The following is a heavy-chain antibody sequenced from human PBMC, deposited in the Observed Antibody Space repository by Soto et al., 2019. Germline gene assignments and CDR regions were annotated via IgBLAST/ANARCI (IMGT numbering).Heavy chain of an antibody. CDR1: GFTFSVYT. Sequence: EVQLVESGGGLVQPGGSLRLSCVASGFTFSVYTINWVRRAPGKGLEWVSGISGSSGSIGYADSVKGRFTISRDNATNSLYLQMSSLRAEDTAMYCCPKERHRYRRGLVHYWGQGTLVTVSS. J-gene: IGHJ4*02. CDR2: ISGSSGSI. V-gene: IGHV3-9*01. CDR3: PKERHRYRRGLVHY. D-gene: IGHD3-10*01.